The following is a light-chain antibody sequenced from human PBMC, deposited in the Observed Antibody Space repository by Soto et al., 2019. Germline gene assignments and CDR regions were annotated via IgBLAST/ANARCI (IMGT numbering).Light chain of an antibody. CDR3: QQSYSTPRT. J-gene: IGKJ1*01. V-gene: IGKV1-39*01. Sequence: DIQMTPSPSSLSASVGDRVTITCRASQSISSYLNWYQQKPGKAPKLLIYAAYSLQSGVQSRFSGSGSGTDFTLTISSLQPEDFATYYCQQSYSTPRTFGQGTKVDIK. CDR1: QSISSY. CDR2: AAY.